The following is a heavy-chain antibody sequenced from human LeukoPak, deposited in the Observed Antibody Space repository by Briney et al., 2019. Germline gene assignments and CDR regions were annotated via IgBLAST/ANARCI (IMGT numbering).Heavy chain of an antibody. D-gene: IGHD3-22*01. CDR2: ISWNSGSI. J-gene: IGHJ4*02. CDR3: ATPERYYYDSSRRVFDY. Sequence: GRSLRLSCAASGFTFDDYAMHWVRQAPGKGLEWVSGISWNSGSIGYADSVKGRFTISRDNAKNSLYLQMNSLRAEDTAVYYCATPERYYYDSSRRVFDYWGQGTLVTVSS. CDR1: GFTFDDYA. V-gene: IGHV3-9*01.